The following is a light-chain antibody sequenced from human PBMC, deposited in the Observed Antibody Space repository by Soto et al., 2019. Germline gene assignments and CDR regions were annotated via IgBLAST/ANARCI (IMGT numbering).Light chain of an antibody. CDR2: AAS. Sequence: DIQLTQSPSSLSASVGDRVTITCRASQSISSYLNWFQQKPGKAPKVLISAASSLQSGVPSRFSGSGSGTEFTLTISRLEPEDFGTYYCQQYNGYPPTFGQGTKLEIK. J-gene: IGKJ2*01. CDR1: QSISSY. CDR3: QQYNGYPPT. V-gene: IGKV1-39*01.